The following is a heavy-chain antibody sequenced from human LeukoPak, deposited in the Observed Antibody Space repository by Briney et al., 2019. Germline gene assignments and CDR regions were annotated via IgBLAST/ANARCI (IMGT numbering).Heavy chain of an antibody. CDR2: INPNSGGT. Sequence: GASVKVSCKASGYTFTGYYMHWVRQAPGQGLEWMGWINPNSGGTNYAQKFQGRVTMTRDTSISTAYMELSRLRSDDTAVYYCARVGRNFRLITGTTPDAFDIWGQGTMVTVSS. V-gene: IGHV1-2*02. D-gene: IGHD1-20*01. CDR1: GYTFTGYY. CDR3: ARVGRNFRLITGTTPDAFDI. J-gene: IGHJ3*02.